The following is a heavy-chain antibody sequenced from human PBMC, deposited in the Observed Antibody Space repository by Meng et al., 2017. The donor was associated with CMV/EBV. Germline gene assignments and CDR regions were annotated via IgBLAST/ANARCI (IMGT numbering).Heavy chain of an antibody. Sequence: GESLKISCAASGFTFSSYSMNWVRQAPGKGLVWVSSISSSSSYIYYADSVKGRFTISRDNAKNSLYLQMNSLRAEDTAVYYCARRYLRDIVVVTHYYYGMDVWGQGTTVTVSS. V-gene: IGHV3-21*01. CDR2: ISSSSSYI. D-gene: IGHD2-2*01. J-gene: IGHJ6*02. CDR1: GFTFSSYS. CDR3: ARRYLRDIVVVTHYYYGMDV.